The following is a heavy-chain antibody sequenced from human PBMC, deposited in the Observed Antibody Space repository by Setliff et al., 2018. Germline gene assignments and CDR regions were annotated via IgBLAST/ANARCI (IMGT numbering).Heavy chain of an antibody. CDR3: ARGRIAAALYYFDY. CDR2: VNHSGST. J-gene: IGHJ4*02. Sequence: ETLSLTCAVYGGSFSGYYWSWIRQPPGKGLEWIGEVNHSGSTNYNPSLKSRVTISVDTSKNQFSLKLSSVTAADTAVYYCARGRIAAALYYFDYWGQGTLVTVSS. V-gene: IGHV4-34*01. D-gene: IGHD6-13*01. CDR1: GGSFSGYY.